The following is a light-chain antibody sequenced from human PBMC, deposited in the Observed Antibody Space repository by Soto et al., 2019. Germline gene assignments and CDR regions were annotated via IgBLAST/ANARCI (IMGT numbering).Light chain of an antibody. CDR1: SSDVGIYKY. V-gene: IGLV2-14*01. CDR3: SSSTSSSTVV. J-gene: IGLJ2*01. Sequence: QSVLTQPASVSGSPGQSITISCTGTSSDVGIYKYVSWYQQHPGKAPNLMIYEVTNRPSGVSERFSGSKSGNPASLTISGLQAENEAVYYCSSSTSSSTVVFGGGTKLTVL. CDR2: EVT.